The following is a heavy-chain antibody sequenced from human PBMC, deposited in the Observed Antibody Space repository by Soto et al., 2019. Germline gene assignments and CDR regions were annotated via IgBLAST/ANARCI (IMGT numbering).Heavy chain of an antibody. D-gene: IGHD4-17*01. CDR1: GGSFSGYY. CDR3: AREIYGGNSHAFDI. J-gene: IGHJ3*02. V-gene: IGHV4-34*01. Sequence: PSETLSLTCAVYGGSFSGYYWSWIRQPPGKGLEWIGEISHSGSTNYNPSLKSRVTISVDTSKNQFSLKLSSVTAADTAVYYCAREIYGGNSHAFDIWGQGTMVTVSS. CDR2: ISHSGST.